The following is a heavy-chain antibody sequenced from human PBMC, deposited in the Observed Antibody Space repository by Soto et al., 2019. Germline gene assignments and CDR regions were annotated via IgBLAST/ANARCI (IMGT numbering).Heavy chain of an antibody. V-gene: IGHV3-74*01. CDR3: SRAHDFLSGSTEVMDV. Sequence: GKGLVWVSRINSDGSSTSYADSVKGRFTISRDNAKNTLYLQMNSLRAEDTAVYFCSRAHDFLSGSTEVMDV. CDR2: INSDGSST. D-gene: IGHD3-3*01. J-gene: IGHJ6*01.